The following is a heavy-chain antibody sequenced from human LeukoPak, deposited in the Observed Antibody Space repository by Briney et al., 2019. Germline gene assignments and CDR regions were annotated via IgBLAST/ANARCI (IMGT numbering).Heavy chain of an antibody. CDR2: INHSGST. D-gene: IGHD6-13*01. CDR3: ARATAAAGTGDWFDP. V-gene: IGHV4-34*01. CDR1: GGSFSGYY. Sequence: SETLSLTCAFYGGSFSGYYWSWIRQPPGKGLEWIGEINHSGSTNYNPSLKSRVTISVDKSKNQFSLKLSSVTAADTAVYYCARATAAAGTGDWFDPWGQGTLVTVSS. J-gene: IGHJ5*02.